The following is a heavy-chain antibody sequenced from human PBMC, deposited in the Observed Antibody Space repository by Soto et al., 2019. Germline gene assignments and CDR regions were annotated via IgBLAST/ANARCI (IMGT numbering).Heavy chain of an antibody. D-gene: IGHD2-2*01. V-gene: IGHV3-48*01. CDR1: GFTFSSYS. CDR3: ASFFVVAPPAPGQAFDI. CDR2: ISSSSSTI. J-gene: IGHJ3*02. Sequence: GGSLRLSCAASGFTFSSYSMNWVRQAPGKGLEWVSYISSSSSTIYYADSVKGRFTISRDNAKNSLYLQMNSLRAEDTAVYYCASFFVVAPPAPGQAFDIWGQGTMVTVSS.